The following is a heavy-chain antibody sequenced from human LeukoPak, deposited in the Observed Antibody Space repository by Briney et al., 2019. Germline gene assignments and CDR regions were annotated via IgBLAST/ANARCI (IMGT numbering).Heavy chain of an antibody. J-gene: IGHJ4*02. D-gene: IGHD2-15*01. CDR1: GFTFSNAW. V-gene: IGHV3-15*01. CDR2: IKSKTDGATT. Sequence: TGGSLRLSCAASGFTFSNAWMSWVRQAPGKGLEWVGRIKSKTDGATTDYAAPVKGRFTISRDNSKNTLYLQMNSLRADDTAVYYCAKALTVVVVSSAPTNSPFDYWGQGTLVTVSS. CDR3: AKALTVVVVSSAPTNSPFDY.